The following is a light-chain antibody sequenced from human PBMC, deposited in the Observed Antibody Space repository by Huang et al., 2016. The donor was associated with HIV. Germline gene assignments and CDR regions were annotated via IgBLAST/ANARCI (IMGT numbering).Light chain of an antibody. CDR1: QKIGDN. Sequence: EIVMTQSPATLSVSRGERATLSCRASQKIGDNLTWYQHKPGQAPRLLIYGASTRATGIPPRFSGSGSGTEFTLTISGLESEDFAVYYCQQFNNWPPRFTFGPGTTVDVK. V-gene: IGKV3-15*01. CDR3: QQFNNWPPRFT. J-gene: IGKJ3*01. CDR2: GAS.